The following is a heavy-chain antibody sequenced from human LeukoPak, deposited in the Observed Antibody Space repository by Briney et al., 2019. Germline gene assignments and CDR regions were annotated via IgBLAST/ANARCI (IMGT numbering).Heavy chain of an antibody. Sequence: QAGGSLRLSCAASGFTFTNYAMSWVRQTPGKGLGWVAATVGSRPDTYHADSVKGRFTISRDNAKNTLYLQMNSLRAEDTAVYYCARDKTYYAPDYWGQGTLVTVSS. CDR3: ARDKTYYAPDY. CDR1: GFTFTNYA. V-gene: IGHV3-23*01. J-gene: IGHJ4*02. CDR2: TVGSRPDT. D-gene: IGHD2-2*01.